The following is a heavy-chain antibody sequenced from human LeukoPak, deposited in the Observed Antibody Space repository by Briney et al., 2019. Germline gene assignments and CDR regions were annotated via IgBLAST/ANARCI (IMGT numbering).Heavy chain of an antibody. CDR1: GFTFSSYS. D-gene: IGHD6-13*01. Sequence: GGSLRLSCAASGFTFSSYSMNWVRQAPGKGLEWVSSISSSSSYIYYADSVKGRFTISRDNAKNSLYLQMNSLRAEDTAVYYCARVGRPYSSIQLAGHFDYWGQGTLVTVSS. CDR2: ISSSSSYI. V-gene: IGHV3-21*01. CDR3: ARVGRPYSSIQLAGHFDY. J-gene: IGHJ4*02.